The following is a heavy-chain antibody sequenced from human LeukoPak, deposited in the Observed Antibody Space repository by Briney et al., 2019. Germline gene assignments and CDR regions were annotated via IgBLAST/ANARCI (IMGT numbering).Heavy chain of an antibody. J-gene: IGHJ5*02. V-gene: IGHV4-34*01. CDR2: INHSGST. CDR1: GGSFSGYY. Sequence: SETLSLTXAVYGGSFSGYYWSWIRQPPGKGLEWIGEINHSGSTNYNPSLKSRVTISVDTSKNQFSLKLSSVTAADTAVYYCARTRPFWFDPWGQGTLVTVSS. CDR3: ARTRPFWFDP. D-gene: IGHD3-16*01.